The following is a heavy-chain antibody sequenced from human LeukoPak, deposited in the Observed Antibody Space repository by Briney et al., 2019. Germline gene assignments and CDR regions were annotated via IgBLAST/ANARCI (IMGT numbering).Heavy chain of an antibody. J-gene: IGHJ4*02. CDR2: IIPILGIA. V-gene: IGHV1-69*04. CDR3: ARLRGYCSSTSCFAYYFDY. Sequence: SVKVSCKASGGTFSSYAISWVRQAPGQGLEWMGRIIPILGIANYAQKFQGRVTITADKSTSTAHMELSSLRSEDTAVYYCARLRGYCSSTSCFAYYFDYWGQGTLVTVSS. CDR1: GGTFSSYA. D-gene: IGHD2-2*01.